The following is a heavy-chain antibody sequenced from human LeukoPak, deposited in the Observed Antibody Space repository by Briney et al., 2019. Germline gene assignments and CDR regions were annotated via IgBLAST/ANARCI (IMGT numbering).Heavy chain of an antibody. Sequence: SETLSLTCTAPGGSISSYHWSWIRQPAGKGLEWIGRIYTRGSTNYNPSLKSRVTMSVDTSKNQFSLKLSSVTAADTAVYYCARFRPWHDAFVIWGQGAMVTVSS. CDR1: GGSISSYH. CDR3: ARFRPWHDAFVI. D-gene: IGHD6-6*01. J-gene: IGHJ3*02. V-gene: IGHV4-4*07. CDR2: IYTRGST.